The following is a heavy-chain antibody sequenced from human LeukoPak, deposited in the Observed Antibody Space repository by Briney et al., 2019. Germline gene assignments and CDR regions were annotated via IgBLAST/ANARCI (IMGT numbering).Heavy chain of an antibody. CDR1: GFTFSSYS. CDR3: ARYIAVAGTDY. CDR2: ISSSSSYI. D-gene: IGHD6-19*01. V-gene: IGHV3-21*01. Sequence: TGGSLRLSCAASGFTFSSYSMNWVRQAPGKGLEWVSSISSSSSYIYYADSVKGRFTISRDNAKNSLYLQMNSPRAEDTAMYYCARYIAVAGTDYWGQGTLVTVSS. J-gene: IGHJ4*02.